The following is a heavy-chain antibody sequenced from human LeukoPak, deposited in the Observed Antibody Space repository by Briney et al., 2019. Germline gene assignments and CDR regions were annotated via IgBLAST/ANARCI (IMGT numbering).Heavy chain of an antibody. Sequence: ASETLSLTCTVSGGSISSEYWSWIRQPPGKGLEWIGYIYYSGSTNYNPSLESRVTISIDTSKKQFSLKLTSVTAADTAVYYCARRSPVRTVGYYYGMDVWGQGTTVTVSS. J-gene: IGHJ6*02. CDR3: ARRSPVRTVGYYYGMDV. CDR2: IYYSGST. V-gene: IGHV4-59*08. CDR1: GGSISSEY. D-gene: IGHD1-26*01.